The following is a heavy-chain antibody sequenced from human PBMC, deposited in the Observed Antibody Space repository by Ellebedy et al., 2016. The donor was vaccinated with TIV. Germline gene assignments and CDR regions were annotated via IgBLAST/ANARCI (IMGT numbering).Heavy chain of an antibody. Sequence: MPGGSLRLSCSVSAGAISSYHWTWFRQPPGKGLEWIGNIFPSGSTNYNPSLQSRVTISLPTSRNQVSLNLSSVTAADTAVYFCARKDGDFWGQGTRVTV. V-gene: IGHV4-4*09. CDR2: IFPSGST. D-gene: IGHD5-24*01. CDR3: ARKDGDF. J-gene: IGHJ4*02. CDR1: AGAISSYH.